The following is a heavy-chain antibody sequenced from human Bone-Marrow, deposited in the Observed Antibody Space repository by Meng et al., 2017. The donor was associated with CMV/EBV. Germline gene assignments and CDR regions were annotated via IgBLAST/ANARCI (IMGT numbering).Heavy chain of an antibody. CDR1: YTFTSYG. J-gene: IGHJ5*02. CDR3: ARLGCSGGSCYSSGWFDP. Sequence: YTFTSYGISWVRQDPGQGLEWMGWISAYNGNTNYAQKLQGRVTMTTDTSTSTAYMELRSLSSDDTAVYYCARLGCSGGSCYSSGWFDPWGQGTLVTVSS. V-gene: IGHV1-18*01. CDR2: ISAYNGNT. D-gene: IGHD2-15*01.